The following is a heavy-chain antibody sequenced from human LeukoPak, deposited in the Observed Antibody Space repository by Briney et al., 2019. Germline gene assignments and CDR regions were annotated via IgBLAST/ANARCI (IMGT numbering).Heavy chain of an antibody. CDR2: ISGSGGST. V-gene: IGHV3-23*01. CDR1: GFPLCSYA. CDR3: AKDRRGGAPRD. D-gene: IGHD2-21*01. J-gene: IGHJ4*02. Sequence: GGALRPSFAAPGFPLCSYALSWVRPAPGKGRGWVSAISGSGGSTYYADSVKGRFTISRDNSKNTLYLQMNSLRAEDTAVYYCAKDRRGGAPRDWGQGTLVTVSS.